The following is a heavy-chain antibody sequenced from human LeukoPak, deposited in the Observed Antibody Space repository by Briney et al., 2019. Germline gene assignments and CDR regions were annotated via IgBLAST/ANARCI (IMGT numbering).Heavy chain of an antibody. CDR2: ITSSGAYI. J-gene: IGHJ3*02. D-gene: IGHD2-15*01. CDR3: ARHRSGGSQDDAFDI. CDR1: GFTFSSYA. V-gene: IGHV3-21*01. Sequence: PGGSLRLSCAASGFTFSSYAMSWVRQAPGKGLEWVSSITSSGAYIFYADSVRGRFTISRDNAKDSLYLQMNSLGPEDTAVYYCARHRSGGSQDDAFDIWGQGTMVTVSS.